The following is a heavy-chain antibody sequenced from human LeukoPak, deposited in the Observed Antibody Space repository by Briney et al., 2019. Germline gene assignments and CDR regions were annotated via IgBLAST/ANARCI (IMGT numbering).Heavy chain of an antibody. CDR2: ISSSSSTI. CDR3: AKGILEDDSGGYPI. J-gene: IGHJ3*02. CDR1: GFTFSSYS. D-gene: IGHD3-22*01. Sequence: GGSLRLSCAASGFTFSSYSMNWVRQAPGKGLEWVSYISSSSSTIYYADSVKGRFTISRDNAKNSLYLQMNSLRAEDTAVYYCAKGILEDDSGGYPIWGQGTMVTVSS. V-gene: IGHV3-48*01.